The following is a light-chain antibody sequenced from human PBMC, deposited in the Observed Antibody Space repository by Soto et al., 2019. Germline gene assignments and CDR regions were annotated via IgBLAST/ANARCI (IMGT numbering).Light chain of an antibody. Sequence: QSVLTQSPSASASLGASVKLTCTLSSGHSSYTITWHQQQPDKGPRFLMNLDSDGSHYKGDGIPDRFSGSSSGTERYLTISSLQSEDEADYYCQTWATGPDWVFGGGTQLTVL. J-gene: IGLJ3*02. V-gene: IGLV4-69*01. CDR2: LDSDGSH. CDR1: SGHSSYT. CDR3: QTWATGPDWV.